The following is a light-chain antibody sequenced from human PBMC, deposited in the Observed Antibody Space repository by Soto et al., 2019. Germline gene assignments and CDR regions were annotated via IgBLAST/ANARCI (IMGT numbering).Light chain of an antibody. CDR3: SSYTSAIPRI. Sequence: QYALTQPASVSGSPGQSITISCPGTSSDIGGHNFVSWFQQHPGTAPKLIIYDVSNRPSGVSNRFSGSKSGNTASLIISGLQAEDEADYYCSSYTSAIPRIFGGGTKVTVL. J-gene: IGLJ2*01. V-gene: IGLV2-14*01. CDR2: DVS. CDR1: SSDIGGHNF.